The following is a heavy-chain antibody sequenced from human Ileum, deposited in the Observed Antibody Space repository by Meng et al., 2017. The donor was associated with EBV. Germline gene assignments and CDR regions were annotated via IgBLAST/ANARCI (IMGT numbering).Heavy chain of an antibody. CDR3: ARVGDYAYKD. CDR1: GLTFSSFW. J-gene: IGHJ1*01. V-gene: IGHV3-74*01. Sequence: EVHEVGSGGGLVQPGGSLRLSCAVSGLTFSSFWMHWVRQGPGKGLVWVSRINGDGTSTSYADSVKGRFTISRDNAKNTLYLQMNSLRAEDTAVYYCARVGDYAYKDWGQGTLVTVSS. CDR2: INGDGTST. D-gene: IGHD4-17*01.